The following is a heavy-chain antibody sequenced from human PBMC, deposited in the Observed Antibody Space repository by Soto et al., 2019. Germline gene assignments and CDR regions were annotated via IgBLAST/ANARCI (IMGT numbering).Heavy chain of an antibody. CDR2: IISSGGST. V-gene: IGHV3-23*01. D-gene: IGHD6-13*01. Sequence: EVQVLESGGGLVQPGGSLRLSCAASGFTFSTYAMNWVRQAPGKGLEWVSLIISSGGSTYYADSVKGRFTISRDNSKNTLYLQMNSLRADDTAVYYCAKAEGSSYGTEYSQHWGQGTLVTVSS. CDR3: AKAEGSSYGTEYSQH. CDR1: GFTFSTYA. J-gene: IGHJ1*01.